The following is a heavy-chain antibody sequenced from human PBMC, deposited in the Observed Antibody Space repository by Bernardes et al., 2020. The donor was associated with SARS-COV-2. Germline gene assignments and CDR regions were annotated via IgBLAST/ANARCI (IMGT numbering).Heavy chain of an antibody. CDR3: ALPPTNYDRYAMDV. D-gene: IGHD3-22*01. Sequence: ASVKVSCKASGYPFTGYYLHWARQAPGQGLEWMGWINPNSGGTNYAQRFQGRVTMTRDTSISTAYMDLSRLRSDDTAMYYCALPPTNYDRYAMDVWGQGTTVTVSS. V-gene: IGHV1-2*02. CDR1: GYPFTGYY. J-gene: IGHJ6*02. CDR2: INPNSGGT.